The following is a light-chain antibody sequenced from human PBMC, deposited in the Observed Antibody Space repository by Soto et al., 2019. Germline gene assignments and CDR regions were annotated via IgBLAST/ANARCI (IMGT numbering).Light chain of an antibody. J-gene: IGKJ1*01. V-gene: IGKV1-39*01. CDR2: AAS. CDR3: QQSYSTSWT. Sequence: DIQMTQSPSSLSASVGDRVTITCRASQSISSYLNWYQQKPGKAPNLLIYAASNLQSGVPSRFSGSGSGTDFTLTINSLQPEDFASYYCQQSYSTSWTFGRGTKVEIK. CDR1: QSISSY.